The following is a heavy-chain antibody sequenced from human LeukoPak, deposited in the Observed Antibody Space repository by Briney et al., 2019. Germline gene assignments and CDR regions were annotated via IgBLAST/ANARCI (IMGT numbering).Heavy chain of an antibody. V-gene: IGHV1-8*02. CDR3: ARATPGGLHGYSFDY. J-gene: IGHJ4*02. CDR2: MNPNRGNT. D-gene: IGHD5-24*01. CDR1: GYTFKNYD. Sequence: GASVQVSCEASGYTFKNYDINGVRQATGQGVEWMGWMNPNRGNTGFAQKFQDRVSMTRDTSINTAYMELTSLRSRDTAVYYCARATPGGLHGYSFDYWGQGTVVTVYS.